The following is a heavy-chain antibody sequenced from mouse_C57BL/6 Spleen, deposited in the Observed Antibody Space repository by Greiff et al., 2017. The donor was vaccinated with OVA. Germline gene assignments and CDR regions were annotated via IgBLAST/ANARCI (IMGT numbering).Heavy chain of an antibody. CDR1: GYSITSGYY. V-gene: IGHV3-6*01. Sequence: EVQLQQSGPGLVKPSQSLSLTCSFTGYSITSGYYWNWIRQFPGNNLEWMGYISYAGSNNYNPSLKNRISITRDKSKNQFFLKLNSVTTEDTATYYCARGGLYDQGAFDYWGQGTTLTVSS. CDR2: ISYAGSN. J-gene: IGHJ2*01. CDR3: ARGGLYDQGAFDY. D-gene: IGHD2-12*01.